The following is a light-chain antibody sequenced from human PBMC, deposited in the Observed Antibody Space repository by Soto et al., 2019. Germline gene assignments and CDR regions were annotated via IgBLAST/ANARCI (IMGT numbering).Light chain of an antibody. V-gene: IGKV3-20*01. CDR1: ESVASNY. Sequence: EILLTQSPGTLSLSPGETATLSCGASESVASNYLAWYQQKPGQAPRLLMYGASSRATGIPDRFSGSGSGTDFTLSITRLQPEDCAVYYCQQYGSSPWTSGQGTTVDIK. J-gene: IGKJ1*01. CDR3: QQYGSSPWT. CDR2: GAS.